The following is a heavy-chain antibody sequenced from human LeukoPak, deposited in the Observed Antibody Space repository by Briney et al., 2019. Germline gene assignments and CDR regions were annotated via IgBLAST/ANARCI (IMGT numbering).Heavy chain of an antibody. CDR1: GYTFTSYD. CDR3: ARGLMWGQLLNWFDP. CDR2: INSNTGKP. J-gene: IGHJ5*02. D-gene: IGHD2-15*01. V-gene: IGHV1-8*03. Sequence: ASVNVSCKASGYTFTSYDINWVRQATAQGLEWMGWINSNTGKPGYAQKFQGRVTITRNTSISTAYIELSSLRSEDTAVYYCARGLMWGQLLNWFDPWGQGTLVTVSS.